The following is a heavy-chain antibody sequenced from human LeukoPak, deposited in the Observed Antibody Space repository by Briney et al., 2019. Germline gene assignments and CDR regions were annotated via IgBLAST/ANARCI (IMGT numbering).Heavy chain of an antibody. J-gene: IGHJ6*03. V-gene: IGHV1-69*05. CDR1: GGTFSSYA. CDR3: ARWVGSNYDHYYYYMDV. D-gene: IGHD4-11*01. Sequence: RASVKVSCKASGGTFSSYAISWVRQAPGQGLEWMGGIIPIFGTANYAQKFQGRVTITTDESTSTAYMELSSLRSEDTAVYYCARWVGSNYDHYYYYMDVWGKGTTVTVSS. CDR2: IIPIFGTA.